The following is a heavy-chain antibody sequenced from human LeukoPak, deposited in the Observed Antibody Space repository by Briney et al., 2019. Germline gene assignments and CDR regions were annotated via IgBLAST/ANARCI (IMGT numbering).Heavy chain of an antibody. V-gene: IGHV3-30*02. D-gene: IGHD2-15*01. Sequence: GGSLRLSCAASGFNFRNYAMHWVRQAPGKEPEWVALIRFDGSHKYYADSVKGRFTIPRDNSRDTLSLQMSSLRAEDTAVYYCTRSAYCTGGTCYSKTFDYWGQGTLVTVSS. J-gene: IGHJ4*02. CDR2: IRFDGSHK. CDR1: GFNFRNYA. CDR3: TRSAYCTGGTCYSKTFDY.